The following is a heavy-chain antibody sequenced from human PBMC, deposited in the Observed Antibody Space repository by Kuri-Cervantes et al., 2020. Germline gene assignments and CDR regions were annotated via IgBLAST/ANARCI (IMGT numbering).Heavy chain of an antibody. Sequence: ETLSLTCAASGFTFSSYGMHWVRQAPGKGLEWVSAISGSGGSTNYADSVEGRFTISRDNSKNTLYLQMNSLRAEDTAVYYCARDRGVGDYVDYWGQGTLVTVSS. V-gene: IGHV3-23*01. CDR3: ARDRGVGDYVDY. D-gene: IGHD3-10*01. J-gene: IGHJ4*02. CDR1: GFTFSSYG. CDR2: ISGSGGST.